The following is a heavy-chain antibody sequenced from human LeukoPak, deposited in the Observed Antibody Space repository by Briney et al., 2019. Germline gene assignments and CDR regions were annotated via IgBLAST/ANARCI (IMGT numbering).Heavy chain of an antibody. V-gene: IGHV3-11*05. Sequence: GGSLRLSCAASGFTFSDYYMSWIRQAPGKGLEWVSYISSSSSYTNYADSVKGRFTISRDNAKNSLYLQMNSLRAEDTTVYYCAGGHNIVATKPYFDYWGQGTLVTVSS. CDR1: GFTFSDYY. D-gene: IGHD5-12*01. J-gene: IGHJ4*02. CDR3: AGGHNIVATKPYFDY. CDR2: ISSSSSYT.